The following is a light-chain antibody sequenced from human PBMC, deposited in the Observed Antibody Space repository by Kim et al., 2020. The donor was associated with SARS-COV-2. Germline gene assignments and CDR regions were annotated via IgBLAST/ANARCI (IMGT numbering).Light chain of an antibody. CDR2: AAS. CDR3: QQYNNYPVT. Sequence: ASVGDRVTITCRASQGISIWWAWYQQKPDKAPKSLIYAASSLHSGVPSRFSGSGSGTDFTLTINGLQPEDFGIYYCQQYNNYPVTFGQGTRLEIK. CDR1: QGISIW. V-gene: IGKV1D-16*01. J-gene: IGKJ5*01.